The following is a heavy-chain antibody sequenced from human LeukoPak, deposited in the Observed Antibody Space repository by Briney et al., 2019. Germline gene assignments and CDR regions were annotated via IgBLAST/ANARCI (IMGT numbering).Heavy chain of an antibody. CDR1: GGTFSSYA. D-gene: IGHD6-19*01. J-gene: IGHJ5*02. CDR3: ARDLGIAVAAVLYNWFDP. CDR2: IIPIFGTA. Sequence: ASVKVSFKASGGTFSSYAISWVRQAPGQGLEWMGRIIPIFGTANYAQKFQGRVTITADKSTSTAYMELSSLRSEDTAVYYCARDLGIAVAAVLYNWFDPWGQGTLVTVSS. V-gene: IGHV1-69*06.